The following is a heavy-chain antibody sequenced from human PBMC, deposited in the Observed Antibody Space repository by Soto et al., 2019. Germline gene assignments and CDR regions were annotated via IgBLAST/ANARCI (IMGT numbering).Heavy chain of an antibody. CDR1: GYTFTTFP. D-gene: IGHD5-18*01. V-gene: IGHV1-3*01. CDR3: ARDSGGYNYGYYWFGP. J-gene: IGHJ5*02. CDR2: INVGSGNT. Sequence: ASVKVSCKASGYTFTTFPIHWVRQAPGQGLEWMGWINVGSGNTKYSQKFQGRVTITRDTPASTAYMELSSLRSEDTAVYYCARDSGGYNYGYYWFGPWGQGTLVTVSS.